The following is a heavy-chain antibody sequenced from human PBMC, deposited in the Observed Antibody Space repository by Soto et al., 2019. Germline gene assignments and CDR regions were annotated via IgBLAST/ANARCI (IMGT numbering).Heavy chain of an antibody. J-gene: IGHJ4*02. CDR1: GYTFTSYD. Sequence: QVQLVQSGAEVRKPGASVKVSCEASGYTFTSYDIYWVRQATGQGLEWMGWMNPNTGNSGYAQKFQGRVTMTSDTSILTAHMELSSLRSEDTAVYYCARRAETNGWNGFGADKYYFDFWGKGTLVTVSS. CDR3: ARRAETNGWNGFGADKYYFDF. D-gene: IGHD1-1*01. V-gene: IGHV1-8*01. CDR2: MNPNTGNS.